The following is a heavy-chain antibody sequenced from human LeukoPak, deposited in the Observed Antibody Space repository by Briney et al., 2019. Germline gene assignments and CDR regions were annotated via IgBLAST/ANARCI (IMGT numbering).Heavy chain of an antibody. J-gene: IGHJ5*02. D-gene: IGHD6-13*01. CDR1: GFTFDDYA. CDR2: ISWNSGSI. Sequence: PGGSLRLSCAASGFTFDDYAMHWVRHAPGKGLEWVSGISWNSGSIGYADSVKGRFTISRDNAKNSLYLQMNSLRAEDTALYYCARSGYSSPRPQRDWFDPWGQGTLVTVSS. V-gene: IGHV3-9*01. CDR3: ARSGYSSPRPQRDWFDP.